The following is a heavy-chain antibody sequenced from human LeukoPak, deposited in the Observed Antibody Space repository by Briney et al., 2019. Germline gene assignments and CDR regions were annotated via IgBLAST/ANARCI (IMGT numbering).Heavy chain of an antibody. CDR3: AIYGGNSDPGYYYYGMDV. Sequence: ASVKVSCKVSGYTLTELSMHWVRQAPGKGLEWMGSFDPEDGETIYAQKFQGRVTMTEDTSTDTAYMELSSLRSEDTAVYYCAIYGGNSDPGYYYYGMDVWGQGTTVTVSS. V-gene: IGHV1-24*01. J-gene: IGHJ6*02. CDR2: FDPEDGET. D-gene: IGHD4-23*01. CDR1: GYTLTELS.